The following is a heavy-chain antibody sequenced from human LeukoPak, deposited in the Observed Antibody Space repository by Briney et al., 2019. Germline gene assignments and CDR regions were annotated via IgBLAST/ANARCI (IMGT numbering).Heavy chain of an antibody. D-gene: IGHD6-6*01. J-gene: IGHJ4*02. CDR1: GFTFSSYS. CDR2: ISSSSSYI. V-gene: IGHV3-21*01. CDR3: ARDVVRIAARLLDY. Sequence: GGSLRLSCAASGFTFSSYSMNWVRQAPGKGLEWVSSISSSSSYIYYADSVKGRFIISRDNAKNSLYLQMNSLRAEDTAVYYCARDVVRIAARLLDYWGQGTLVTVSS.